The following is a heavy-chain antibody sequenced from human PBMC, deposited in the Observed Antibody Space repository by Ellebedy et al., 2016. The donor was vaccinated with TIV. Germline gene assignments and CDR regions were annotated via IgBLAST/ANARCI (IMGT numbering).Heavy chain of an antibody. V-gene: IGHV3-23*01. CDR1: GFTFSSYA. CDR2: ISGSGGST. D-gene: IGHD3-16*01. Sequence: GESLKISCAASGFTFSSYAMSWVRQAPGTGLAWVPAISGSGGSTYYADSVKGRFTISRDNSKNTLYLQMNSLRAEETAVYYYAFDLSRGTGNWFDPWGQGTLVTVSS. CDR3: AFDLSRGTGNWFDP. J-gene: IGHJ5*02.